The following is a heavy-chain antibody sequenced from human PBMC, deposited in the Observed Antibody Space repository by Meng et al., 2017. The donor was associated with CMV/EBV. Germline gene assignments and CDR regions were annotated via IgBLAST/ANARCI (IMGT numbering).Heavy chain of an antibody. CDR1: GYSFTSYG. Sequence: QVQLVRAGVEVTKPGASVTVACKASGYSFTSYGISWVRQAPGQGLEWMGWISADNGNTNYAQKLQGRVTMTTDTSTSTAYMELRSLRSDDTAVYYCATDILTHFDYWGQGTLVTVSS. J-gene: IGHJ4*02. V-gene: IGHV1-18*01. CDR2: ISADNGNT. CDR3: ATDILTHFDY. D-gene: IGHD3-9*01.